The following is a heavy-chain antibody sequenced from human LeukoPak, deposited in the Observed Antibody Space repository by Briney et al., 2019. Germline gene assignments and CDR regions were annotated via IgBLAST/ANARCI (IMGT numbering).Heavy chain of an antibody. CDR3: ARASSDDTAMATPFAY. D-gene: IGHD5-18*01. CDR1: GGTFSNYG. J-gene: IGHJ4*02. Sequence: SVTVSCKASGGTFSNYGINWVRQAPGQGLEWMGGITPIFGTANYVQKFQGRVTITADKSTSTAYMELSRLRSEDTATYYCARASSDDTAMATPFAYWGQGTLVIVSS. CDR2: ITPIFGTA. V-gene: IGHV1-69*06.